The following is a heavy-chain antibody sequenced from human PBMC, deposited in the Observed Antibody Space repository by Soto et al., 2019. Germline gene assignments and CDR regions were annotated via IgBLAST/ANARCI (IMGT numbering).Heavy chain of an antibody. V-gene: IGHV4-59*01. D-gene: IGHD2-15*01. CDR3: ARGTPYCSGGSCYNWFDP. Sequence: ASETLSLTCTVSGGSISSYYWSWIRQPPGKGLEWIGYIYYSGSTNYNPSLKSRVTISVDTSKNQFSLKLSSVTAADTAVYYCARGTPYCSGGSCYNWFDPWGQGTLVTVSS. CDR2: IYYSGST. CDR1: GGSISSYY. J-gene: IGHJ5*02.